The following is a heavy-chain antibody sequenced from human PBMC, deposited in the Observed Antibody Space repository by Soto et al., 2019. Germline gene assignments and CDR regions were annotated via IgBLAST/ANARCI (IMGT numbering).Heavy chain of an antibody. J-gene: IGHJ3*02. CDR3: ARDRPGSAEGRYAWEI. V-gene: IGHV3-53*02. CDR2: IYTGSST. Sequence: EVQLVETGGGLIQPGGSLRLSCAASGFTVSSNYMHWVRQAPGKGLEWVSVIYTGSSTYYADSVKGRCTISRDNSKNTVFLQINSLRAEDTAVYYCARDRPGSAEGRYAWEIGGQGTTVTVSS. D-gene: IGHD1-26*01. CDR1: GFTVSSNY.